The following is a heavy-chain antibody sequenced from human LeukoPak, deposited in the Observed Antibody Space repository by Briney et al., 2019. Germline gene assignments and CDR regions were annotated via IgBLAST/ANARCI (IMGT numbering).Heavy chain of an antibody. J-gene: IGHJ3*02. CDR3: ARHQVVVVPASAWAAFDI. CDR1: GYTFTGYY. V-gene: IGHV1-2*02. CDR2: INPNSGGT. Sequence: ASVKVSCKASGYTFTGYYMHWVRQAPGQGLEWMGWINPNSGGTNYAQKFQGRVTMTRDTSISTAYMELSRLRSDDTAVYYCARHQVVVVPASAWAAFDIWGQGTMVTVSS. D-gene: IGHD2-2*01.